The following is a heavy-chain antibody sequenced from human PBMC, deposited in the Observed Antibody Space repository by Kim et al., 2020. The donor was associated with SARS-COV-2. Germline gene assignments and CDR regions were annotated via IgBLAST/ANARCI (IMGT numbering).Heavy chain of an antibody. V-gene: IGHV3-9*01. CDR3: AKDPIAAAGTGGY. J-gene: IGHJ4*02. Sequence: GGSLRLSCAASGFTFDDYAMHWVRQAPGKGLEWVSGISWNSGSIGYADSVKGRFTISRDNAKNSLYLQMNSLRAEDTALYYCAKDPIAAAGTGGYWGQGTLVTVSS. D-gene: IGHD6-13*01. CDR2: ISWNSGSI. CDR1: GFTFDDYA.